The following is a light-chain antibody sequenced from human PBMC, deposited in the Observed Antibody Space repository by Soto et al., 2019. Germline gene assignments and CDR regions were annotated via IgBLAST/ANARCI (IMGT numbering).Light chain of an antibody. CDR3: SSYTSSSTLGV. CDR2: DVS. V-gene: IGLV2-14*01. CDR1: SSDVGGYNY. Sequence: QSVLTQPASVSGSPGQSITISCTGTSSDVGGYNYVSWYQQHPGKAPKLMIYDVSNRPSGVSNRFSGSKSGNKASLTISGLQAEDEADYYCSSYTSSSTLGVFGTGTKLTV. J-gene: IGLJ1*01.